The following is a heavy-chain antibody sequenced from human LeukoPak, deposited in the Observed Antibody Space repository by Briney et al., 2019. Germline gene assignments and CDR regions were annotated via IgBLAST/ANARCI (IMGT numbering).Heavy chain of an antibody. CDR3: ARQSVRAIAIAARPGNYFDY. Sequence: SETLSLTCTVSGGSISSSSDYWGWIRQPPGKGLEWIGCIYYSGNTYYNPSLKSRVTISLDTSKNQFSLKLSSVTAADTAMYYCARQSVRAIAIAARPGNYFDYWGQGTLVTVSS. CDR2: IYYSGNT. V-gene: IGHV4-39*01. J-gene: IGHJ4*02. CDR1: GGSISSSSDY. D-gene: IGHD6-6*01.